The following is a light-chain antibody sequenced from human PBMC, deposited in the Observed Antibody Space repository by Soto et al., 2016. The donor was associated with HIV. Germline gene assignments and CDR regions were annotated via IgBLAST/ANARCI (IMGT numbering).Light chain of an antibody. CDR3: QQSYSTPYT. J-gene: IGKJ2*01. V-gene: IGKV1-39*01. CDR1: QSISGY. CDR2: AAS. Sequence: GDRVTITCRASQSISGYLNWYQQKPGKAPKLLIYAASHLESGVPSRFSGSGSGTDFTVTISSLQPEDFATYYCQQSYSTPYTFGQGTKLEIK.